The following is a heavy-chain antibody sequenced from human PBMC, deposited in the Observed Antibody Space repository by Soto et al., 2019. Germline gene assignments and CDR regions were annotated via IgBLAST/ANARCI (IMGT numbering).Heavy chain of an antibody. J-gene: IGHJ4*03. CDR1: SYVIESGHY. Sequence: AETLSLTCVVSSYVIESGHYWGWVRQPPGEGLEWVGSIYDSGTTYYNPSLRSRVTISGDTSKNKFSLSLTSVTAADTAVYYFARSPQYYTPGSSPFDYWGPGTMVTVSS. CDR3: ARSPQYYTPGSSPFDY. V-gene: IGHV4-38-2*01. D-gene: IGHD3-3*01. CDR2: IYDSGTT.